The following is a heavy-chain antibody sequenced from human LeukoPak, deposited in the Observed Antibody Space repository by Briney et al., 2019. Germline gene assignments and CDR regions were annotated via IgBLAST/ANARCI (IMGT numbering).Heavy chain of an antibody. CDR1: GGTFSSYA. V-gene: IGHV1-69*13. CDR2: IIPIFGTA. Sequence: SVKVSCKASGGTFSSYAISWVRQAPGQGLEWMGGIIPIFGTANYAQKFQGRVTITADESTSTAYMELSSLRSEDTAVYYCARDLSGTTPDSYYYYGMDVWGQGTTVTVSS. CDR3: ARDLSGTTPDSYYYYGMDV. D-gene: IGHD1-1*01. J-gene: IGHJ6*02.